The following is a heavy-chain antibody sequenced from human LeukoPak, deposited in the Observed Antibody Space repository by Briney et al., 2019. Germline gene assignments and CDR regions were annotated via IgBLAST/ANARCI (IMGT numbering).Heavy chain of an antibody. V-gene: IGHV3-21*01. D-gene: IGHD3-3*01. Sequence: GGSLRLSCAASGFTFSSYSMNWVRQAPGKGLEWVSSISSSSSYIYYADSVKGRFTISRDNAKNSLYLQMNSLRAEDTAVYYCARHLRFLESRPKDFDYWGQGTLVTVSS. CDR3: ARHLRFLESRPKDFDY. J-gene: IGHJ4*02. CDR1: GFTFSSYS. CDR2: ISSSSSYI.